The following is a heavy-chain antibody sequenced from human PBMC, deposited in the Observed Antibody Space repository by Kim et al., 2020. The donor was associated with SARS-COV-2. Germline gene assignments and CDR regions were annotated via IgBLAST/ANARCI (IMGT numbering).Heavy chain of an antibody. Sequence: GGSLRLSCAASGFTFSSYAMHWVRQAPGKGLEWVAVISYDGSNKYYADSVKGRFTISRDNSKNTLYLQMNSLRAEDTAVYYCARPVSGSYYGAFDIWGQG. CDR3: ARPVSGSYYGAFDI. V-gene: IGHV3-30-3*01. D-gene: IGHD1-26*01. J-gene: IGHJ3*02. CDR2: ISYDGSNK. CDR1: GFTFSSYA.